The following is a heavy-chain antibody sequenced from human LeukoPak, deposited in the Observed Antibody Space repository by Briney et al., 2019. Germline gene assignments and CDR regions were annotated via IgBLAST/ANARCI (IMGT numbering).Heavy chain of an antibody. Sequence: PGGSLRLSCAASGFTFNSYGMSWVRQAPGKGLEWVSGISGSGGATYYADSVKGRFTFSRDNSKNTLYLQMNSLRAEDTALYYCAKDRFYSGSPRAFDMWGRGTMVTVSS. J-gene: IGHJ3*02. V-gene: IGHV3-23*01. CDR1: GFTFNSYG. CDR2: ISGSGGAT. D-gene: IGHD1-26*01. CDR3: AKDRFYSGSPRAFDM.